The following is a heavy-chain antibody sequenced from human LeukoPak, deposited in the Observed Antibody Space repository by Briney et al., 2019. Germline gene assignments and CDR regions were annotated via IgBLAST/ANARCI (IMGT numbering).Heavy chain of an antibody. J-gene: IGHJ4*02. Sequence: SETLSLTCAVYGGSFSGYYWSWIRQPPGKGLEWIGSIHYDGNTYYKPSLKSRVTISVDTSKIQFSLRLSSATAADMATYYCARHSLNNYGSYYWGQGTLVTVFS. CDR2: IHYDGNT. CDR3: ARHSLNNYGSYY. V-gene: IGHV4-34*01. D-gene: IGHD5-24*01. CDR1: GGSFSGYY.